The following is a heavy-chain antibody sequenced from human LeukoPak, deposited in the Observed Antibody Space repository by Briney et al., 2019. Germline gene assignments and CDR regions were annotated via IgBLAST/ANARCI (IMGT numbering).Heavy chain of an antibody. CDR2: INPSGGST. CDR3: ARVAISGYYYVIGAFDI. CDR1: GYPFRNYY. V-gene: IGHV1-46*01. D-gene: IGHD3-22*01. Sequence: ASVKVSCTASGYPFRNYYIHWVRQAPGQTFEWMGIINPSGGSTSYPQVFHGRVTMTSDTSTSTVYMELSSLRSEDTAVYYCARVAISGYYYVIGAFDIWGQGTMVTASS. J-gene: IGHJ3*02.